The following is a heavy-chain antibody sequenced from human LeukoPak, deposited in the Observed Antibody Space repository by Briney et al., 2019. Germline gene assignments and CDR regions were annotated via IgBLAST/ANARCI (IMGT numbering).Heavy chain of an antibody. D-gene: IGHD3-22*01. Sequence: SVNVSCKASGGTFSSYAISWVRQAPGQGLEWMGGIIPIFGTANYAQKFQGRVTITADESTSTAYMELSSLRSEDTAVYYCARDYSSGYSRAHDAFDIWGQGTMVTVSS. CDR3: ARDYSSGYSRAHDAFDI. CDR1: GGTFSSYA. J-gene: IGHJ3*02. CDR2: IIPIFGTA. V-gene: IGHV1-69*01.